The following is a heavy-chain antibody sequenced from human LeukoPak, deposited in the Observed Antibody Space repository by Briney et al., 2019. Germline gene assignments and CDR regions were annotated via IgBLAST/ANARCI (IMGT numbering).Heavy chain of an antibody. Sequence: PGGSLRLSCAASGFTFSSYSMNWVRQAPGKGLEWVSYISSSSSTIYYADSVKGRFTISRDISKNTLYLQMDTLRTEDTAVYYCAKDSVWFGDLLGGMDVWGQGTTVTVSS. CDR3: AKDSVWFGDLLGGMDV. J-gene: IGHJ6*02. CDR1: GFTFSSYS. D-gene: IGHD3-10*01. CDR2: ISSSSSTI. V-gene: IGHV3-48*01.